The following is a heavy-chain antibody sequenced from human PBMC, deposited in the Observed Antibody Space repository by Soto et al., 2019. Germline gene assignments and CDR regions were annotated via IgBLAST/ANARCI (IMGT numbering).Heavy chain of an antibody. CDR3: AHLYNYNASPLVDL. CDR1: GFSLSTSGVG. V-gene: IGHV2-5*02. Sequence: QITLKESGPALVKPTQTLTLTCSFSGFSLSTSGVGVAWIRQPPGKALEWLALIYWDDDERYSPSLKSRLTISKDTAQSSVFLSLTNVDPVDTATSYCAHLYNYNASPLVDLWCQGTLVAVSS. D-gene: IGHD1-20*01. J-gene: IGHJ5*02. CDR2: IYWDDDE.